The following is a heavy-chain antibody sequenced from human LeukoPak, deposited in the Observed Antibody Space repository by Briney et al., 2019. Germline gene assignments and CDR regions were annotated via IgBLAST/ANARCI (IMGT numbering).Heavy chain of an antibody. J-gene: IGHJ3*02. D-gene: IGHD3-16*01. CDR1: GFTFSSYA. CDR2: ISGSGGST. CDR3: ANLQTGGSDAFDI. Sequence: PGGSLRLSCAASGFTFSSYAMSWVRQAPGKGLEWVSAISGSGGSTYYADSVKGRFTISRDNSKNTLYLQMNSLRAEDTAVYYCANLQTGGSDAFDIWGQGTMVTVSS. V-gene: IGHV3-23*01.